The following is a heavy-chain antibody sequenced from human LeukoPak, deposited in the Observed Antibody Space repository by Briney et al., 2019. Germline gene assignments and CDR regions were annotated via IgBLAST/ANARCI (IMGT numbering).Heavy chain of an antibody. D-gene: IGHD3-10*01. J-gene: IGHJ4*02. CDR1: GYSIGSGYY. CDR3: ARYYYGSGSYNLGFDY. Sequence: SETLSLTCTVSGYSIGSGYYWGWIRQPPGKGLEWIGSIYHSGSTYYNPSLKGRVTISVDTSKNQFSLKLSSVTAADTAVYYCARYYYGSGSYNLGFDYWGQGTLVTVSS. CDR2: IYHSGST. V-gene: IGHV4-38-2*02.